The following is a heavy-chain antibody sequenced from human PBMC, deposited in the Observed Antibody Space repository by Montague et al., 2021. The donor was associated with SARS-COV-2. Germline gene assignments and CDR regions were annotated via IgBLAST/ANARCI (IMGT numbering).Heavy chain of an antibody. Sequence: SETLSLTCTVSGGSISNSSYYWGWIRQPPGKGLEWIGSIYYSGSTYYNPSLKSRVTISVDTSKNQFSLKLSSVTAADTAVYYCARHASYDYSKDLYYYYYGMDVRGQGTTVTVSS. CDR2: IYYSGST. D-gene: IGHD4-11*01. CDR3: ARHASYDYSKDLYYYYYGMDV. CDR1: GGSISNSSYY. J-gene: IGHJ6*02. V-gene: IGHV4-39*01.